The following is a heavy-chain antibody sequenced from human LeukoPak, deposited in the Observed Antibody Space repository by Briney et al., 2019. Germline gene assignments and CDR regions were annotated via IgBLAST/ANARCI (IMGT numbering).Heavy chain of an antibody. CDR3: ARENCSGGSCYPNYYYYGMDV. D-gene: IGHD2-15*01. Sequence: ASVKVSCKASGGTFSSYAISWVRQAPGQGLEWMGRIIPILGIANYAQKFQGRVTITADKSTSTAYMELSSLRSEDTAVYYCARENCSGGSCYPNYYYYGMDVWGQGTTVTVSS. CDR1: GGTFSSYA. CDR2: IIPILGIA. V-gene: IGHV1-69*04. J-gene: IGHJ6*02.